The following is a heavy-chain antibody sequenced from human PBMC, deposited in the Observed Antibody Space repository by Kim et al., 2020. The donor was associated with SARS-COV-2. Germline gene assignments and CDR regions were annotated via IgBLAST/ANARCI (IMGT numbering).Heavy chain of an antibody. Sequence: GGSLRLSCTASGFTFGDYAMSWFRQAPGKGLEWVGFIRSKAYGGTTEYAASVKGRFTISRDDSKSIAYLQMNSLKTEDTAVYYCTKAPVLLWFGEWDDAFDIWGQGTMVTVSS. V-gene: IGHV3-49*03. CDR1: GFTFGDYA. J-gene: IGHJ3*02. CDR3: TKAPVLLWFGEWDDAFDI. D-gene: IGHD3-10*01. CDR2: IRSKAYGGTT.